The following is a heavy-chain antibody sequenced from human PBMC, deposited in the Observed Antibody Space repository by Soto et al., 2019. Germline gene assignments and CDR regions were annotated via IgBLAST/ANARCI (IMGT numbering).Heavy chain of an antibody. CDR2: IIPIFGTA. J-gene: IGHJ6*02. D-gene: IGHD1-26*01. CDR1: GGTFSSYA. V-gene: IGHV1-69*06. CDR3: ARDDVGDTTGTDYYYGMDV. Sequence: GASVKVSCKASGGTFSSYAISWVRQAPGQGLEWMGGIIPIFGTANYAQKFQGRVTITADKSTSTAYMELSSLRSEDTAVYYCARDDVGDTTGTDYYYGMDVWGQGTTVTVSS.